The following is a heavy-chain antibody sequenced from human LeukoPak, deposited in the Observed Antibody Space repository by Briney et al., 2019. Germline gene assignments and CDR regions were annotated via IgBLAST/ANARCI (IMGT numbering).Heavy chain of an antibody. CDR2: ISGYNGDT. CDR1: GYTFTSYG. J-gene: IGHJ6*03. V-gene: IGHV1-18*01. CDR3: ARVKYYYYYMDV. Sequence: ASAKVSCKASGYTFTSYGITWVRQAPGQGLEWMGWISGYNGDTNYGQSLQGRVTMTTDTSTSTAYMELRSLRSDDTAVYYCARVKYYYYYMDVWGKGTTVTVSS.